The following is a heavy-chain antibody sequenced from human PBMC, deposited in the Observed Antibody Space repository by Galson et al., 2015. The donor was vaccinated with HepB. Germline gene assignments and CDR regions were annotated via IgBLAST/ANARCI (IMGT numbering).Heavy chain of an antibody. D-gene: IGHD3-10*01. Sequence: SLRLSCAASGFTFSSYAMHWVRQAPGKGLEWVAVISYDGSNKYYADSVKGRFTISRDNSKNTLYLQMNSLRAEDTAVYYCAREKDVRRGGYCMDVWGQGTTVTVSS. CDR1: GFTFSSYA. CDR3: AREKDVRRGGYCMDV. CDR2: ISYDGSNK. J-gene: IGHJ6*02. V-gene: IGHV3-30-3*01.